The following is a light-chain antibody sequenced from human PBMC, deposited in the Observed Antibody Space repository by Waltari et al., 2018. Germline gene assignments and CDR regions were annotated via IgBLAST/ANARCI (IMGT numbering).Light chain of an antibody. CDR3: QQSYSTPAVT. Sequence: DIQMTQSPSSLSASVGDRVTIPCRASQGIRNSLAWVQQKPGEAPKSLIYAASSLHSGVPSKFSGSGSETDFTLTISSLQPEDFATYYCQQSYSTPAVTFGQGTRLEIK. V-gene: IGKV1-16*02. J-gene: IGKJ5*01. CDR1: QGIRNS. CDR2: AAS.